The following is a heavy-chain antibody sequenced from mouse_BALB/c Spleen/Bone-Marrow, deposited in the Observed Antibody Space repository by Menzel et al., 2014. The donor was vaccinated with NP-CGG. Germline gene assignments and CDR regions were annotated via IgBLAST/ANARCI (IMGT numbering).Heavy chain of an antibody. CDR3: ARLNYYGNLFV. CDR2: INPDSSTI. V-gene: IGHV4-1*02. J-gene: IGHJ1*01. D-gene: IGHD1-1*01. Sequence: EVQVVESGGGLVQPGGSRKLSCAASGFDFSRYWMSWVRQAPGKGLEWIGEINPDSSTINYTPSLKDKFIIPRDNAKNTLHLQMSKVRSEDTALYYCARLNYYGNLFVWGAGTTVTVSS. CDR1: GFDFSRYW.